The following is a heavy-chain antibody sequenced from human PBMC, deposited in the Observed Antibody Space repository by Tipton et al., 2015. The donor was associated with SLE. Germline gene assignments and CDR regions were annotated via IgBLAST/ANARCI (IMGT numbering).Heavy chain of an antibody. CDR1: GGSISSYY. J-gene: IGHJ3*02. D-gene: IGHD5-24*01. Sequence: TLSLTCIVSGGSISSYYWSWIRQPPGKGLEWIGYIYYSGSTNYNPSLKSRLTISVDTSKNQVSLKLSSVTAADTAMYYCVGTRDAYDETGGFDIWGQGTMVTVSS. V-gene: IGHV4-59*08. CDR2: IYYSGST. CDR3: VGTRDAYDETGGFDI.